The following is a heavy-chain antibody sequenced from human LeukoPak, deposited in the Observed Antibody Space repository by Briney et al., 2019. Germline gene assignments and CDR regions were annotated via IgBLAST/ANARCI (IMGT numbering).Heavy chain of an antibody. V-gene: IGHV3-30-3*01. J-gene: IGHJ4*02. CDR3: AREGYYGSGSPPSLYFDY. Sequence: GGSLRLSCAASGFTFRNYVIHWVRQAPGKGLEWVAVTSSDLNVKLYADSVKGRFTVSRGNSRSTLYLQMNSLRPEDTAIYYCAREGYYGSGSPPSLYFDYWGQGTLVTVSS. CDR1: GFTFRNYV. D-gene: IGHD3-10*01. CDR2: TSSDLNVK.